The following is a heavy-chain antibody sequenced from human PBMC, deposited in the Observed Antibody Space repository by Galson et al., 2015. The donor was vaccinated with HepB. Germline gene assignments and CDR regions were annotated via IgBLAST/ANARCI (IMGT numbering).Heavy chain of an antibody. V-gene: IGHV6-1*01. J-gene: IGHJ4*02. Sequence: CAISGDSVSSHSAAWNWIRQSPWRGLEWLGRTYYRSKWYNDYAVSVKSRITINPDTSKNQFSLQLNSVTPEDTAVYYCARDQNWEIDYWGQGTLVTVSS. CDR2: TYYRSKWYN. CDR1: GDSVSSHSAA. D-gene: IGHD7-27*01. CDR3: ARDQNWEIDY.